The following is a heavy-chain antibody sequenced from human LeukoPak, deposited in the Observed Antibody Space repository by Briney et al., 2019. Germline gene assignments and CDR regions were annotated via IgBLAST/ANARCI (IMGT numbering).Heavy chain of an antibody. CDR2: IYYSGST. Sequence: SETLSLTCTVPGGSINNYYWSWIRQPPGKGLEWIGYIYYSGSTNYNPSLKSRVTISVDTSKNQFSLKLSSVTAADTAVYYCARSYYYDSSGLDYWGQGTLVTVSS. V-gene: IGHV4-59*08. D-gene: IGHD3-22*01. J-gene: IGHJ4*02. CDR1: GGSINNYY. CDR3: ARSYYYDSSGLDY.